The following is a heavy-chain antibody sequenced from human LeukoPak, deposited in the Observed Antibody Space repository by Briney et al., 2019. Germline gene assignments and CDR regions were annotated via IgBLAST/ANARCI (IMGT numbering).Heavy chain of an antibody. V-gene: IGHV1-8*01. CDR3: ARGPNKSDGANSGSAWFDP. CDR1: GYTFTTYD. J-gene: IGHJ5*02. Sequence: GASVKVSCKASGYTFTTYDINWVRQATGQGLEWMGWMNPNSGNTGYAQKFQGRVTMTRNTSISTAYMELSSLRSEDTAVYYCARGPNKSDGANSGSAWFDPWGQGTLVTVSS. CDR2: MNPNSGNT. D-gene: IGHD4-23*01.